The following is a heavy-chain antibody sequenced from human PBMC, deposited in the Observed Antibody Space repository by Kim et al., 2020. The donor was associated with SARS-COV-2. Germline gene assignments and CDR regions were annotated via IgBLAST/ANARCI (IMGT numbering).Heavy chain of an antibody. Sequence: SETLSLTCTVSGDSITSGNYYWSWIRQHPARGLEWIGYIYYSGSDFYNPSLKSRVTMSVDTPKNQFSLKLTSVTVADTAMYYCARVVPAPTYYYYYAMDVWGQGTTVTVSS. J-gene: IGHJ6*02. CDR2: IYYSGSD. CDR3: ARVVPAPTYYYYYAMDV. CDR1: GDSITSGNYY. D-gene: IGHD2-2*01. V-gene: IGHV4-31*03.